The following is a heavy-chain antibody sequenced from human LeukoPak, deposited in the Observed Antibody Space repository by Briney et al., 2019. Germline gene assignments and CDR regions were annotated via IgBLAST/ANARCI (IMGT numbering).Heavy chain of an antibody. CDR1: GFTFSNSG. CDR3: ARVRRDGYNYGFGLDY. V-gene: IGHV3-30*02. CDR2: IRYDGSNR. J-gene: IGHJ4*02. D-gene: IGHD5-24*01. Sequence: GGSLRLSCAASGFTFSNSGMHWVRQAPGTGLEWVAFIRYDGSNRYYADSAKGRFTLSRDNSQNTLYLQMNSLRADDTAVYYCARVRRDGYNYGFGLDYWGQGTLVTVSS.